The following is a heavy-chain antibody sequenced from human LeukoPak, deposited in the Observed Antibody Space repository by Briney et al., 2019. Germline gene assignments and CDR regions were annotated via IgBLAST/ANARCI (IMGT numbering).Heavy chain of an antibody. J-gene: IGHJ4*02. CDR2: IYYSGST. Sequence: KASETLSLTCTVSGGSISSYYCSWIRQPPGKGLEWIGYIYYSGSTNYNPSLKSRVTISVDTSKNQFSLKLSSVTAADTAVYYCARTLGYCSGGSCRLFDYWGQGTLVTVSS. CDR3: ARTLGYCSGGSCRLFDY. D-gene: IGHD2-15*01. CDR1: GGSISSYY. V-gene: IGHV4-59*08.